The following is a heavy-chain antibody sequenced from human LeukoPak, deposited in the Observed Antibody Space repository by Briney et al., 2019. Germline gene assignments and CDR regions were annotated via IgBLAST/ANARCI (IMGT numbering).Heavy chain of an antibody. J-gene: IGHJ3*02. Sequence: SETLSLTCAVSGGSISSGGYYWSWIRQHPGKGLEWIGYIYYSGSTYYNPSLKSRVTISVDTSKNQFSLKLSSVTAADTAVCYCARARRELHAFDIWGQGTMVTVSS. V-gene: IGHV4-31*11. CDR2: IYYSGST. CDR1: GGSISSGGYY. D-gene: IGHD1-26*01. CDR3: ARARRELHAFDI.